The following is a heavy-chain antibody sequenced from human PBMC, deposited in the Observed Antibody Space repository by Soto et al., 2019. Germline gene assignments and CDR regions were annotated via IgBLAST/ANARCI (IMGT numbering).Heavy chain of an antibody. V-gene: IGHV4-61*08. J-gene: IGHJ5*02. CDR1: GGSISSGGYY. CDR2: IYYSGST. CDR3: ARGHYDFWSGYPWFDP. D-gene: IGHD3-3*01. Sequence: SETLSLTCTVSGGSISSGGYYWSWIRQHPGKGLEWIGYIYYSGSTNYNPSLKSRVTISVDTSKNQFSLKLSSVTAADTAVYYCARGHYDFWSGYPWFDPWGQGTLVTVSS.